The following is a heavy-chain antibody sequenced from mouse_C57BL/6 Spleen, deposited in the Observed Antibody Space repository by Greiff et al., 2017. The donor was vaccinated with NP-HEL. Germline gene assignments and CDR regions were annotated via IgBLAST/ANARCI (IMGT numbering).Heavy chain of an antibody. J-gene: IGHJ2*01. Sequence: QVQLQQPGAELVKPGASVKMSCKASGYTFTSYWITWVKQRPGQGLEWIGAIYPGSGSTNYNETFKSKAPLTVDTSSSTAYMQLSSLTSEDSAVYYCAVRDYGSSPFDGWGQGTTLTVSS. D-gene: IGHD1-1*01. V-gene: IGHV1-55*01. CDR2: IYPGSGST. CDR3: AVRDYGSSPFDG. CDR1: GYTFTSYW.